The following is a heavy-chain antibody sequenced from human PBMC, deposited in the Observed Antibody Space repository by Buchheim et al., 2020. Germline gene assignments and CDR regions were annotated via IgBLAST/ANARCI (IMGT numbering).Heavy chain of an antibody. J-gene: IGHJ6*02. D-gene: IGHD6-13*01. Sequence: QVQLQQWGAGLLKPSETLSLTCAVYSGSFSGYYWSWIRQPPGKGLEWIGEINHSGSTNYNPSLKSRVTISVDTSKNQFSLKLSSVTAADTAVYYCARGSSSSLKYYYYGMDVWGQGTT. V-gene: IGHV4-34*01. CDR1: SGSFSGYY. CDR3: ARGSSSSLKYYYYGMDV. CDR2: INHSGST.